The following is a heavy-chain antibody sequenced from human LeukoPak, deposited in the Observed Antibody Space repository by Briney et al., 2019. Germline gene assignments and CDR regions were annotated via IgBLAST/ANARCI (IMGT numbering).Heavy chain of an antibody. Sequence: SETLSLTCAVYGGSFTDYYWSWIRQPPGKGLEWIGYIYYSGSTNYNPSLKSRVTISVDTSKNQFSLKLSSVTAADTAVYYCATGVDTAMVSANDAFDIWGQGTMVTVSS. CDR3: ATGVDTAMVSANDAFDI. V-gene: IGHV4-59*01. CDR2: IYYSGST. D-gene: IGHD5-18*01. CDR1: GGSFTDYY. J-gene: IGHJ3*02.